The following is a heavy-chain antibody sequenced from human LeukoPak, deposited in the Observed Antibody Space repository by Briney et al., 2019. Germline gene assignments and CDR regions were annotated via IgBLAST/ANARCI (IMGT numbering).Heavy chain of an antibody. CDR2: ISSSASTI. Sequence: GGSLRLSCAASGFTFSRFWLSWVRQAPGKGLEWVSYISSSASTIYYADSVKGRFTISRDNAKNSLYLQMNSLRAEDTAVYYCARDFPDYRGSDVWGKGTTVTISS. CDR3: ARDFPDYRGSDV. CDR1: GFTFSRFW. V-gene: IGHV3-48*04. D-gene: IGHD4-11*01. J-gene: IGHJ6*04.